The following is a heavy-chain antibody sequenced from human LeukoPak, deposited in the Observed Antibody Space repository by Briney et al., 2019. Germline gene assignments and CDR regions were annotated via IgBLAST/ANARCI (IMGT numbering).Heavy chain of an antibody. CDR1: GGSISSGGYC. CDR3: ARGSPGSSFVYDPTFYYYMDV. V-gene: IGHV4-30-2*01. J-gene: IGHJ6*03. Sequence: SQTLSLTCTVSGGSISSGGYCWSWIRQPPGKGLEWIGYIYHSGSTYYNPSLKSRVTISVDTSKNQFSLKLSSVTAADTAVYFCARGSPGSSFVYDPTFYYYMDVWGKGTTVTVSS. CDR2: IYHSGST. D-gene: IGHD2/OR15-2a*01.